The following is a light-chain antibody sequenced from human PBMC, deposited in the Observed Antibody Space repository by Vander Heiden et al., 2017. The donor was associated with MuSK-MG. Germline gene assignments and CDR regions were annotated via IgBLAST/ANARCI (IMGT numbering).Light chain of an antibody. CDR3: QQDCSSPTT. Sequence: EIVLTQSPGTLSLSPGERATLSCRASQSVTSSYVAWYQQKPGQAPRLLIHGASSSATGIPDRFSGSGSGTDFTLTISRLEPEDFAVYYCQQDCSSPTTFGQGTKLEIK. CDR2: GAS. CDR1: QSVTSSY. V-gene: IGKV3-20*01. J-gene: IGKJ2*01.